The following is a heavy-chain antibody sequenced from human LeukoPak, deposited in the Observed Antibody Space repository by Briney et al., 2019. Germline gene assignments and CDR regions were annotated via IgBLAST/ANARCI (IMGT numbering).Heavy chain of an antibody. CDR2: IRSKTEGETK. CDR3: ATGIVTGTSR. CDR1: RITFSNAW. V-gene: IGHV3-15*01. D-gene: IGHD2-21*02. J-gene: IGHJ4*02. Sequence: PGGSLRLSCAISRITFSNAWPSWVRQAPGKGLEWVGRIRSKTEGETKEYAASAEGRFTISRDDSRNRLYLQMNSLKTEDTAVYYCATGIVTGTSRWGQGTLVSVSS.